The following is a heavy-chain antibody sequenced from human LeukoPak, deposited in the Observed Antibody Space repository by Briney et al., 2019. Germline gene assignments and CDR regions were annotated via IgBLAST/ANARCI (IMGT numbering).Heavy chain of an antibody. CDR1: GYTFTGYF. CDR2: IDPDSGGT. V-gene: IGHV1-2*07. D-gene: IGHD5-12*01. Sequence: ASVKVSCKASGYTFTGYFMHWVRQAPGQGHEWMGWIDPDSGGTNYAHVFQGRVTVTRDKSISTAYMELSSLRSDDTAVYYCARVHRAGGWTLALDPWGQGTLVTVSS. J-gene: IGHJ5*02. CDR3: ARVHRAGGWTLALDP.